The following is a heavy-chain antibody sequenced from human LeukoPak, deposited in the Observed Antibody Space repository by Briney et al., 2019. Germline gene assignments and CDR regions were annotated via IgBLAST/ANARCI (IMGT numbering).Heavy chain of an antibody. CDR2: ISGGGGST. V-gene: IGHV3-23*01. CDR1: GYTFTSYG. Sequence: ASVKVSCKASGYTFTSYGISWVRQAPGKGLEWVSGISGGGGSTYYADSVKGRFTISRDNSKNTLYLQMNSLRAEDTAKYYCAKAAPHYYDSSGFALRNSFDYWGQGTLVTVSS. J-gene: IGHJ4*02. CDR3: AKAAPHYYDSSGFALRNSFDY. D-gene: IGHD3-22*01.